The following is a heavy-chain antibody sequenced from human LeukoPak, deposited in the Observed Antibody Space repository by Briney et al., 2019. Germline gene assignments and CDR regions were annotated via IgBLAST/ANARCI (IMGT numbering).Heavy chain of an antibody. Sequence: SDTVSLPCTVSWGSISSSRYYWGGIRQPPGKGLEWFGSVFYCESPHYHPSLESRLPISLDMSKKHFSLKLSSATPAGTAVYYCATRERVGGDYIVYWGQGTLVTLSS. J-gene: IGHJ4*02. CDR2: VFYCESP. CDR1: WGSISSSRYY. D-gene: IGHD1-1*01. V-gene: IGHV4-39*01. CDR3: ATRERVGGDYIVY.